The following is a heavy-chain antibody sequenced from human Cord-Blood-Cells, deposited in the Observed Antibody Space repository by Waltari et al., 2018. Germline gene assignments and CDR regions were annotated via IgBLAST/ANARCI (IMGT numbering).Heavy chain of an antibody. CDR2: IYPGDSDT. D-gene: IGHD2-2*01. Sequence: EVQLVQSGAEVKKPGESLKISCKGSGSSFTSYWIGWVRQIHGTALAWMGIIYPGDSDTRYSPSFQGQVTTSPGKSIRTAYLQWTSLKASDTAMYYCGRHGLGYCSSTSCYGIDYWGQGTLVTVSS. CDR3: GRHGLGYCSSTSCYGIDY. CDR1: GSSFTSYW. V-gene: IGHV5-51*01. J-gene: IGHJ4*02.